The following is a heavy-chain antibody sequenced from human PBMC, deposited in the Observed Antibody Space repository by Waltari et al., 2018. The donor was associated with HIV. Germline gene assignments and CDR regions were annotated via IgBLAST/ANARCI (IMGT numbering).Heavy chain of an antibody. J-gene: IGHJ4*02. D-gene: IGHD6-19*01. CDR2: INQDGSEK. V-gene: IGHV3-7*01. CDR1: AFTFSNFC. CDR3: ARTAYSSGWYAIY. Sequence: EVQLVESGGNLVQAGGSPTLPPVASAFTFSNFCVYLVPPAPGKGLEWVANINQDGSEKYYVDSVKGRFTISRDNGKNSLFLQMDSLRVEDTAVYYCARTAYSSGWYAIYWGQGTLVTVSS.